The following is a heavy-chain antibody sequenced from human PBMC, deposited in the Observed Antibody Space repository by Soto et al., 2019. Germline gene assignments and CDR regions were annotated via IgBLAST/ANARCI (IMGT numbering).Heavy chain of an antibody. V-gene: IGHV4-39*01. J-gene: IGHJ5*01. Sequence: QLHLQESGPRLVKPSETLSLTCTVSGGSIRGSDDYWAWIRQSPGKGLEYIGSVFYTGSAYYNPSLKSRVTLVADTSTNRFFLNLKSVTATDTAVYCCAKTTSACYDSWGQGTLVTASS. CDR2: VFYTGSA. CDR1: GGSIRGSDDY. D-gene: IGHD1-26*01. CDR3: AKTTSACYDS.